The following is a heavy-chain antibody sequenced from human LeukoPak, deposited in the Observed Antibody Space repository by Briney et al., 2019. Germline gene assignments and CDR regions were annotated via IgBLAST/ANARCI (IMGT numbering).Heavy chain of an antibody. CDR2: ISYDGSNK. V-gene: IGHV3-30*18. Sequence: GRSLRLSCAASGFTFSSYGMHWVRQAPGKGLEWVAVISYDGSNKYYADSVKGRFTISRDNSKNTLYLQMNSLRAEDTAVYYCAKDDPAHPSDYWGQGTLVTVSS. CDR1: GFTFSSYG. CDR3: AKDDPAHPSDY. J-gene: IGHJ4*02. D-gene: IGHD2-2*01.